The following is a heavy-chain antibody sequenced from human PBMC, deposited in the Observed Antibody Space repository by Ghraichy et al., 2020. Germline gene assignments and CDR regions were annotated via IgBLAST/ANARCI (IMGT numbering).Heavy chain of an antibody. CDR1: GGSISSSSYY. CDR3: ARHFLEWLHYYYYMDV. V-gene: IGHV4-39*01. Sequence: SETLSLTCTVSGGSISSSSYYWGWIRQPPGKGLEWIGSIYYSGSTYYNPSLKSRVTISVDTSKNQFSLKLSSVTAADTAVYYCARHFLEWLHYYYYMDVWGKGTTVTVSS. CDR2: IYYSGST. D-gene: IGHD3-3*01. J-gene: IGHJ6*03.